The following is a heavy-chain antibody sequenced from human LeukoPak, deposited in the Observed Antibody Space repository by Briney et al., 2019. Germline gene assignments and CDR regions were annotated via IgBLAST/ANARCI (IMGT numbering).Heavy chain of an antibody. Sequence: ASVKVSCKASGYTFTSYAMNWVRQAPGQGLEWVGWINTNTGNPTYAQGFTGRFVFSLDTSVSTAYLQISSLKAEDTAVYYCARVGEGSSPRDDAFDIWGQGTMVTVSS. J-gene: IGHJ3*02. CDR1: GYTFTSYA. CDR2: INTNTGNP. CDR3: ARVGEGSSPRDDAFDI. D-gene: IGHD6-6*01. V-gene: IGHV7-4-1*02.